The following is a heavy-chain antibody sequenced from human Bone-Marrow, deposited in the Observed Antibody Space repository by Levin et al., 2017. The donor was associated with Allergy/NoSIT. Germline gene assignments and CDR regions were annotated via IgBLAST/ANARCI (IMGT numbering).Heavy chain of an antibody. D-gene: IGHD2-15*01. Sequence: SQTLSLTCTVSGGSISSSYWSWIRQPAGKGLEWIGRIYTSGSTNYNPSLKSRVTMSVDTSKNQFSLKLSSVTAADTAVYYCARDIGRCSGGSCYSEGDYWGQGTLVTVSS. CDR3: ARDIGRCSGGSCYSEGDY. J-gene: IGHJ4*02. CDR2: IYTSGST. CDR1: GGSISSSY. V-gene: IGHV4-4*07.